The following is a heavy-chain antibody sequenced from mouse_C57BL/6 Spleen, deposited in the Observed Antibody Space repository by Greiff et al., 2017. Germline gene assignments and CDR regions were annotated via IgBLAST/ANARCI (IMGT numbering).Heavy chain of an antibody. CDR1: GYTFTSYW. CDR2: INPSSGYT. Sequence: QVQLQQSGAELAKPGASVKLSCKASGYTFTSYWMHWVKQRPGQGLEWIGYINPSSGYTKYNQQLKDKATLTADNSSSTAIMQLSSLTYEDSADSYCATRGVISTVDRFAYWGKGTLVTVSA. V-gene: IGHV1-7*01. CDR3: ATRGVISTVDRFAY. D-gene: IGHD1-1*01. J-gene: IGHJ3*01.